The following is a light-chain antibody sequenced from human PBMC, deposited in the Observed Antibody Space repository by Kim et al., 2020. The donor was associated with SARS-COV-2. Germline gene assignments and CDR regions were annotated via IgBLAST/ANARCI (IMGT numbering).Light chain of an antibody. V-gene: IGKV3-11*01. CDR2: DAA. CDR3: QQRGN. Sequence: ATLSWYPAERATLACRASQSVGTYLAWYQQKPGQAPRLLIYDAAKRATGIPARFRGSGSGTDFTLTIGTLEPEDSAVYYCQQRGNFGQGTRLEIK. J-gene: IGKJ5*01. CDR1: QSVGTY.